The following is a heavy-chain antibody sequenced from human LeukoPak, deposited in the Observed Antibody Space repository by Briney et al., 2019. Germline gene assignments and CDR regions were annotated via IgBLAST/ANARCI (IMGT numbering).Heavy chain of an antibody. J-gene: IGHJ4*02. CDR3: ARYSSGWYATQD. CDR1: GFTFSSYW. D-gene: IGHD6-19*01. V-gene: IGHV3-74*01. CDR2: INSDGSTT. Sequence: GRSLRLSCAASGFTFSSYWMHWVRQAPGKGLVWVSRINSDGSTTTYADSVKGRFTISRDNAKNSLYLQMNSLRAEDTAVYYCARYSSGWYATQDWGQGTLVTVSS.